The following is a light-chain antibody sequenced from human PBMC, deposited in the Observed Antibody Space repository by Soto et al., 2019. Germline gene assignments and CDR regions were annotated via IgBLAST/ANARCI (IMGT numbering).Light chain of an antibody. Sequence: QSALTQPASVSGSPGQSITISCTGTSSDVGGYKYVSWYQQHPGKAPKLMIYDVTNRPSGVSNRFSGSKSGNTASLTISGLQAEDEADYYCSSFTSTHVVFGGGTKLTVL. CDR3: SSFTSTHVV. V-gene: IGLV2-14*01. J-gene: IGLJ2*01. CDR2: DVT. CDR1: SSDVGGYKY.